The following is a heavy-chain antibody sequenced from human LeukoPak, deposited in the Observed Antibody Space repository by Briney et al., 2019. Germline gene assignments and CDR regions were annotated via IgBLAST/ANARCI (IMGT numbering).Heavy chain of an antibody. V-gene: IGHV3-23*01. D-gene: IGHD2-15*01. CDR2: ISGRGGST. Sequence: GGSLRLSCAASGFTFSSYAMSWVRQAPGKGLEWVSAISGRGGSTYYADSVKGRFTISRDNSKNTLYLQMNSLRAEDTAVYYCAKDLGRLGYCSGGSCLSFDYWGQGTLVTVSS. CDR3: AKDLGRLGYCSGGSCLSFDY. CDR1: GFTFSSYA. J-gene: IGHJ4*02.